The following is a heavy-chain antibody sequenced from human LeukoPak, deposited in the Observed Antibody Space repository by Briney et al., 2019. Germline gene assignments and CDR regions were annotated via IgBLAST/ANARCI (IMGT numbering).Heavy chain of an antibody. D-gene: IGHD6-13*01. CDR2: IHYTGSH. Sequence: SETLSVTCTVSGGSIGTDYWSWIRQPPGKGVEWIGYIHYTGSHNYNPSLKSRVVMSVDTSKNQLSLKLNSLTAADTAVYYCAKMIEAAGTFHPWGQGTLVTVSS. J-gene: IGHJ1*01. CDR1: GGSIGTDY. CDR3: AKMIEAAGTFHP. V-gene: IGHV4-59*08.